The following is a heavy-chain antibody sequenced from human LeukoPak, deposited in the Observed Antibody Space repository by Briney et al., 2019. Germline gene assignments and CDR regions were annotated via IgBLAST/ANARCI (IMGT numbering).Heavy chain of an antibody. CDR3: ARSYGGHSVCDAFDI. CDR2: MYYSGST. CDR1: GGSISSTTYC. Sequence: SETLSLTCTVSGGSISSTTYCWSWVRQPPGKGLEWIGCMYYSGSTYYNPSLKSRVTISVDTSKNQFSLKLTSVTAADTAVYYCARSYGGHSVCDAFDIWGQGTMVTVSS. V-gene: IGHV4-39*01. J-gene: IGHJ3*02. D-gene: IGHD4-23*01.